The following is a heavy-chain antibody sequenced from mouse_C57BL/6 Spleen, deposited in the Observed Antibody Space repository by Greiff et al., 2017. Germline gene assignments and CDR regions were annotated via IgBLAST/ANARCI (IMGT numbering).Heavy chain of an antibody. D-gene: IGHD1-1*01. CDR3: ARGGFITTVFDY. Sequence: ESGPGLVKPSQSLSLTCSVTGYSITSGYYWNWIRQFPGNKLEWMGYISYDGSNNYNPSLKNRISITRDTSKNQFFLKLNSVTTEDTATYYCARGGFITTVFDYWGQGTTLTVSS. V-gene: IGHV3-6*01. CDR2: ISYDGSN. CDR1: GYSITSGYY. J-gene: IGHJ2*01.